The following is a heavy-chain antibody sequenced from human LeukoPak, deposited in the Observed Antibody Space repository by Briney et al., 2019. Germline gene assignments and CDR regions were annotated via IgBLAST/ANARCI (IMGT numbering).Heavy chain of an antibody. V-gene: IGHV3-30*04. CDR3: AIGDSLGELSSSFEY. D-gene: IGHD3-16*02. CDR2: VSYDGSNK. CDR1: GFTFSNYA. Sequence: GRSLRLSCAASGFTFSNYAMYWVRQAPDKGLEWVAVVSYDGSNKYYADSVKGRFTVSRDNSKNTLYLQMNSLRAEDTAVYYCAIGDSLGELSSSFEYWGQGTLVTVSS. J-gene: IGHJ4*02.